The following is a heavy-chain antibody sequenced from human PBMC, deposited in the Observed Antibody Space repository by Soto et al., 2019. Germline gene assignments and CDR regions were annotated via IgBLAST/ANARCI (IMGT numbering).Heavy chain of an antibody. Sequence: GGSLRLSCAASRFTFSSYAMSWVRQAPGKGLEWVSAISGSGGSTYYADSVKGRFTISRDNSKNTLYLQMNSLRAEDTAVYYCAKDRGSRGLFPIFDYWGQGTLVTVSS. CDR1: RFTFSSYA. CDR2: ISGSGGST. D-gene: IGHD3-22*01. CDR3: AKDRGSRGLFPIFDY. J-gene: IGHJ4*02. V-gene: IGHV3-23*01.